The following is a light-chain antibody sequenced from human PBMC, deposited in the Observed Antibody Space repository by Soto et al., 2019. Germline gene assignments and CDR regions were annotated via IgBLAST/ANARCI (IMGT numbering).Light chain of an antibody. J-gene: IGKJ1*01. CDR1: QNIGNN. Sequence: MTQVPVTLSAPQGARVILSCRASQNIGNNLAWDQQKPGQAPRLLIYAASTRATGIPASFSGGASGTEFTPTISRLAPDVFALYYCQHYGSSGTFGHGTKVDIK. CDR3: QHYGSSGT. V-gene: IGKV3-15*01. CDR2: AAS.